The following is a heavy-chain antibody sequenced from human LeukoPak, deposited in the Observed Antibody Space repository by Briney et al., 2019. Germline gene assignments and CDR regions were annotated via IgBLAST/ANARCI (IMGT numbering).Heavy chain of an antibody. D-gene: IGHD3-3*01. Sequence: GGSLRLSCAASGFTFSSYAMSWVRQAPGKGLEWVSSISSSSSYIYYADSVKGRFTISRDNAKNSLYLQMNRLRAEDTAVYYCARGQTTKRHNRLRSHHDFWSGYYVDYWGQGTLVTVSS. CDR2: ISSSSSYI. CDR3: ARGQTTKRHNRLRSHHDFWSGYYVDY. CDR1: GFTFSSYA. V-gene: IGHV3-21*01. J-gene: IGHJ4*02.